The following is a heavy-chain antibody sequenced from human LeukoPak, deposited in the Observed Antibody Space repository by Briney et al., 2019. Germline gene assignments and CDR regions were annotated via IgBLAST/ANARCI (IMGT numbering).Heavy chain of an antibody. CDR2: INPSGGST. D-gene: IGHD1-26*01. J-gene: IGHJ4*02. CDR1: GYTFTGYY. CDR3: ARAVVGARAFDY. Sequence: GASVKVSCKASGYTFTGYYMHWVRQAPGQGLEWMGIINPSGGSTSYAQKFQGRVTMTRDTSTSTVYMELSSLRSEDTAVYYCARAVVGARAFDYWGQGTLVTVSS. V-gene: IGHV1-46*01.